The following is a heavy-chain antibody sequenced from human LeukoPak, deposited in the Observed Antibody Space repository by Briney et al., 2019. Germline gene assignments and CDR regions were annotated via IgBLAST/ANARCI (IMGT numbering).Heavy chain of an antibody. J-gene: IGHJ6*03. V-gene: IGHV1-8*03. CDR2: MNPNSGNT. CDR1: GYTFTSYD. D-gene: IGHD3-3*01. Sequence: PVASVKVSCKASGYTFTSYDINWVRQATGQGLEWMGWMNPNSGNTGYAQKFQGRVTITRNTSISTAYMELSSLRSEDTAVYYCARGAINFWSGYYPGEGYYYYMDVWXXXTTVTVSS. CDR3: ARGAINFWSGYYPGEGYYYYMDV.